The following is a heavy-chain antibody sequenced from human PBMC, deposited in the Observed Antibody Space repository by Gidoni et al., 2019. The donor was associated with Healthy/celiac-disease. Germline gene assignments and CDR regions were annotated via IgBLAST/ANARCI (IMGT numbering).Heavy chain of an antibody. CDR2: IKQDGSEK. CDR3: ASTIFGGVIAGY. D-gene: IGHD3-3*01. CDR1: GFTFSRYW. Sequence: EVQLVESGGGLVQPGGSLRLYCAAAGFTFSRYWMSWVRQAPGKGLEWVDNIKQDGSEKYYVDSVKGRFTIYRDNAKNALYLQMNSLRAEDTAVYYCASTIFGGVIAGYWGQGTLVTVSS. V-gene: IGHV3-7*03. J-gene: IGHJ4*02.